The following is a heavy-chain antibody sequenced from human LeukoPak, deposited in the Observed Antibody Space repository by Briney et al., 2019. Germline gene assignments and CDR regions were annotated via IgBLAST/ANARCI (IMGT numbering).Heavy chain of an antibody. CDR2: INHSGST. J-gene: IGHJ3*02. V-gene: IGHV4-34*01. Sequence: PSETLSLTCAVSGGSISSGGYSWSWIRQPPGKGLEWIGEINHSGSTNYNPSLKSRVTISVDTSKNQFSLKLSSVTAADTAVYYCARANQQLDAFDIWGQGTMVTVSS. CDR3: ARANQQLDAFDI. CDR1: GGSISSGGYS. D-gene: IGHD6-13*01.